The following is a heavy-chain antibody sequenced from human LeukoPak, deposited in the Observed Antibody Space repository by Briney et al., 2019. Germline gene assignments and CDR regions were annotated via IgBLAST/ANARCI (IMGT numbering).Heavy chain of an antibody. CDR2: IIPIFGTA. D-gene: IGHD3-9*01. Sequence: SVKVSCKASGGTLSSYAISWVRQAPGQGLEWMGRIIPIFGTANYAQKFQGRVTITTDESTSTAYMELSSLRSEDTAVYYCAGDYDILTGYYHDAFDIWGQGTLVTVSS. J-gene: IGHJ3*02. CDR1: GGTLSSYA. CDR3: AGDYDILTGYYHDAFDI. V-gene: IGHV1-69*05.